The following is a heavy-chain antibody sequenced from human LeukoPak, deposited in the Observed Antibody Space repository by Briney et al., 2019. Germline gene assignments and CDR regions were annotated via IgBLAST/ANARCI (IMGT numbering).Heavy chain of an antibody. CDR2: ISYDGSNK. Sequence: PGGSLRLSCAASGFTFSSYAMHWVRQAPGKGLEWVAVISYDGSNKYYADSVKGRFTITRDNSKNTLYLQMDSLRAEDTAVYYCARVCCGAATINYFDYWGQGTLVTVSS. J-gene: IGHJ4*02. D-gene: IGHD5-12*01. CDR1: GFTFSSYA. V-gene: IGHV3-30-3*01. CDR3: ARVCCGAATINYFDY.